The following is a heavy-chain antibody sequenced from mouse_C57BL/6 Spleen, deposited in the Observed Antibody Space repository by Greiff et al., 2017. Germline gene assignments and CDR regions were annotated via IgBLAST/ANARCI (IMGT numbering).Heavy chain of an antibody. CDR1: GYTFTDYT. CDR3: GRHEDTGEWSTTGAMDY. CDR2: FYPGGGSI. D-gene: IGHD1-1*01. Sequence: QVQLQQSGAELVKPGASVKLSCKASGYTFTDYTIHWVKQRSGQGLEWIGWFYPGGGSIKYNEKFKDKATLTADKSSSTVYMEVSRLTSEDSAVYFCGRHEDTGEWSTTGAMDYWGQGTSVTVSS. V-gene: IGHV1-62-2*01. J-gene: IGHJ4*01.